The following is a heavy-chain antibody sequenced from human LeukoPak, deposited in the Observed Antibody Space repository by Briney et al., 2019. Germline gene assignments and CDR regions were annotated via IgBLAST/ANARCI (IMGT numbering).Heavy chain of an antibody. D-gene: IGHD2-15*01. CDR2: MSPNSGNT. CDR1: GATFTTYA. CDR3: ARVANDVVVWFDP. V-gene: IGHV1-8*02. J-gene: IGHJ5*02. Sequence: ASVKVSCKASGATFTTYAIIWVRQAPGQGLEWMGWMSPNSGNTGYAQKFQGRVTMTRNTSISTAYMELSSLRSEDTAVYYCARVANDVVVWFDPWGQGTLVTVSS.